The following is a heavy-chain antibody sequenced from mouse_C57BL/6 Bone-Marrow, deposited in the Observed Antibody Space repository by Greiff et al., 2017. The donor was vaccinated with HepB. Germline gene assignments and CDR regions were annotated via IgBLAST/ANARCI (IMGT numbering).Heavy chain of an antibody. J-gene: IGHJ4*01. CDR2: IDPENGDT. CDR3: TTGSSGLYAMDY. CDR1: GFNIKDDY. D-gene: IGHD1-3*01. Sequence: VQLQQPGAELVRPGASVKLSCTASGFNIKDDYMHWVKQRPEQGLEWIGWIDPENGDTEYASKFQGKATITADTSSNTAYLQLSSLTSEDTAVYYCTTGSSGLYAMDYWGQGTSVTVSS. V-gene: IGHV14-4*01.